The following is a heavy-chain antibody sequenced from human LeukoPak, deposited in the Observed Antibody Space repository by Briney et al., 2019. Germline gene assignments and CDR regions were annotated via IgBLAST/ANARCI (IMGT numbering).Heavy chain of an antibody. Sequence: SETLSLTCTVSGGSISSYYWSWIRQPPGKGLEWIGYIYYSGSTNYNPSLKSRVTISVDTSKNQFSLELSSVTAADTAVYYCAREMNTVAAYDYWGQGTLVTVSS. CDR3: AREMNTVAAYDY. CDR2: IYYSGST. V-gene: IGHV4-59*01. CDR1: GGSISSYY. J-gene: IGHJ4*02. D-gene: IGHD4-23*01.